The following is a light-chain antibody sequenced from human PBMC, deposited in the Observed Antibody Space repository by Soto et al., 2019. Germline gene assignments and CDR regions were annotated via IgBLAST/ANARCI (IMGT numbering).Light chain of an antibody. V-gene: IGKV1-5*03. CDR3: QQYNSYLYT. CDR1: QSISSW. CDR2: KAS. J-gene: IGKJ2*01. Sequence: DIQMTQYPSTLSASVGDRVTITCRASQSISSWLAWYQQKPGKAPKLLIYKASSLESGVPSRFRGSGSGTEFTLTISSLQPDDFATYNCQQYNSYLYTFGQGTKMEIK.